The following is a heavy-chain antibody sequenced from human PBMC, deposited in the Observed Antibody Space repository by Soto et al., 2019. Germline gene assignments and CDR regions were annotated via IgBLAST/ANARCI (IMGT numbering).Heavy chain of an antibody. CDR2: ISAYNGNT. J-gene: IGHJ6*02. Sequence: QVQLVQSGAEVKKPGASVKVSCKASGYTFTSYGISWVRQAPGQGLEWMGWISAYNGNTNYAQKLQGRGAMTTDTSASTADMELRSLRSDDTAVYYCARDGALGENYYYYGMDVWGQGTTVTVSS. D-gene: IGHD3-16*01. CDR1: GYTFTSYG. CDR3: ARDGALGENYYYYGMDV. V-gene: IGHV1-18*01.